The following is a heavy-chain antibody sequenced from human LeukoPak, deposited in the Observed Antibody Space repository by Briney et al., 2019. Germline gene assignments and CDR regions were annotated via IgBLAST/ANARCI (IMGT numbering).Heavy chain of an antibody. V-gene: IGHV3-23*01. Sequence: AGGSLRLSCAASGFTFSSYAMSWVRQAPGKGLEWVSAISGSGGSTYYADSVKGRFTISRDNSKNTLYLQMNSLRAEDTAVYYCAKAPSDYGDYYLLGFGMDVWGQGTTVTVSS. CDR1: GFTFSSYA. CDR3: AKAPSDYGDYYLLGFGMDV. J-gene: IGHJ6*02. D-gene: IGHD4-17*01. CDR2: ISGSGGST.